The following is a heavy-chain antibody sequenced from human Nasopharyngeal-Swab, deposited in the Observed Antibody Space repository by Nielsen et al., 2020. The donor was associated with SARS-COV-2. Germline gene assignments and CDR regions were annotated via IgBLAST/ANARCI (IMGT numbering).Heavy chain of an antibody. Sequence: ASVKVSCKASGYTFTSYDINWVRQASGQGLEWMGRMNPNSGNTGYAQKFQGRVTMTRDTSISTAYMELSSLRSEDTAVYYCVRPRYCSAASCNKHSGVGLFDYWGQGTLVTVSS. J-gene: IGHJ4*02. V-gene: IGHV1-8*01. CDR2: MNPNSGNT. CDR1: GYTFTSYD. D-gene: IGHD2-8*02. CDR3: VRPRYCSAASCNKHSGVGLFDY.